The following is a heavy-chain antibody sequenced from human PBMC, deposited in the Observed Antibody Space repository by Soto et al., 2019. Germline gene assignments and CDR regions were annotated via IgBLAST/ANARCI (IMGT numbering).Heavy chain of an antibody. Sequence: EVQLVASGGGLVKPGGSLRLSCAAAGFTFSYAWMNWVRQAPGKGLEWVGRIKSKSDGETRDYAAPVKDRFTMSRDDSENTLHLKMNSLKTEDTDVSYCTASSFVLRYSEWLLARGSFFDYSGKGTLVTVSS. CDR3: TASSFVLRYSEWLLARGSFFDY. CDR2: IKSKSDGETR. CDR1: GFTFSYAW. J-gene: IGHJ4*02. V-gene: IGHV3-15*01. D-gene: IGHD3-9*01.